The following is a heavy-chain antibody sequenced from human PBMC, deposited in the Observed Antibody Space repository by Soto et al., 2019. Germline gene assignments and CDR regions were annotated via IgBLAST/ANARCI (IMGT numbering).Heavy chain of an antibody. J-gene: IGHJ5*02. V-gene: IGHV3-30*18. CDR1: GFTFSNYG. CDR3: AKKRSSSGRDWFDP. CDR2: ISYDGSNK. Sequence: QVQLVESGGGVVQPGRSLRLSCAASGFTFSNYGMHWVRQAPGKGLEWVAVISYDGSNKYYADSVKGRFTISRDNSKNTLYLQMNSLRAEDTAVYYCAKKRSSSGRDWFDPWGQGTLVTVSS. D-gene: IGHD6-13*01.